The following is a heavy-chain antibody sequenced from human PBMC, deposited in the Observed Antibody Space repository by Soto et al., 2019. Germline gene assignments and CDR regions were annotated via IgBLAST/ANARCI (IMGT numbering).Heavy chain of an antibody. J-gene: IGHJ4*02. V-gene: IGHV3-21*01. Sequence: GGSLRLSCAASGFTFSSYSMNWVRQAPGKGLEWVSSISSSSSYIYYADSVKGRFTISRDNAKNSLYLQMNSPTVEDTAMYYCASLDTAMIKTAGYWGQGTQVTVSS. D-gene: IGHD5-18*01. CDR3: ASLDTAMIKTAGY. CDR1: GFTFSSYS. CDR2: ISSSSSYI.